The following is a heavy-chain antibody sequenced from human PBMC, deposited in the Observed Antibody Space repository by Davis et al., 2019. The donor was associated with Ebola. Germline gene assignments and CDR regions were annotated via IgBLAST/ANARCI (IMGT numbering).Heavy chain of an antibody. Sequence: GESLKISCTASGFTFSEHYMSWVRQAPGKGLEWVSATTLSGGSTYYADSVKGRFTISRDNSKKTLYLQMNSLRAEDTAVYYCAKSGLSFGVVKYHYGMDVWGKGTTVTASS. CDR3: AKSGLSFGVVKYHYGMDV. CDR2: TTLSGGST. V-gene: IGHV3-23*01. J-gene: IGHJ6*04. CDR1: GFTFSEHY. D-gene: IGHD3-3*01.